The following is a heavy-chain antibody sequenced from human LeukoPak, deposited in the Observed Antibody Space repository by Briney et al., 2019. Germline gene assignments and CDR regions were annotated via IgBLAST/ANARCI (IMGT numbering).Heavy chain of an antibody. Sequence: SETLSLTCTVSGGSISSYYWSWIRQPAGKGLEWIGRIYTSGSTNYNPSLKSRVTMSVDTSKNQFSLKLSSVTAADTAVYYCARDGWSIAALGPYFDYWGQGTLVTVSS. V-gene: IGHV4-4*07. CDR3: ARDGWSIAALGPYFDY. CDR2: IYTSGST. D-gene: IGHD6-6*01. CDR1: GGSISSYY. J-gene: IGHJ4*02.